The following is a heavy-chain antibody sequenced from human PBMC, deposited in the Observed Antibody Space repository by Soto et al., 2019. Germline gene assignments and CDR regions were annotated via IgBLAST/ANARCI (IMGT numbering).Heavy chain of an antibody. J-gene: IGHJ5*02. Sequence: QVQLVESGGGVVRPGRSLRLSGAASGFTFSSYGMHWVREAPGKGLEWVALISYDGTNKYYADSVKGRITISRDNSKNTLYLQMNSLRAEDTAVYYCAKDSGRGYNYGQHWFGPWGQGTLVTVSS. V-gene: IGHV3-30*18. CDR1: GFTFSSYG. CDR3: AKDSGRGYNYGQHWFGP. D-gene: IGHD5-18*01. CDR2: ISYDGTNK.